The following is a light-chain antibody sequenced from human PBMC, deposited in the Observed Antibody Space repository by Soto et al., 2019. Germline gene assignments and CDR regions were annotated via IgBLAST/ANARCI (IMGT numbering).Light chain of an antibody. J-gene: IGLJ3*02. V-gene: IGLV2-23*03. CDR2: EGT. CDR1: SSDFGGYNV. Sequence: QSVLTQPASVSGSPGQSITISCSGTSSDFGGYNVVSWYQQHPGKAPKLIIYEGTKRPSGVSNRFSGSKSGNAASLTISGLQTEDEADYYFCSYADTSTFWVVFGGGTKLTVL. CDR3: CSYADTSTFWVV.